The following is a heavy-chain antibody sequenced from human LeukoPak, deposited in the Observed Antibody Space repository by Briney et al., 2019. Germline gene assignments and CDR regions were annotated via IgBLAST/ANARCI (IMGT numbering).Heavy chain of an antibody. V-gene: IGHV3-30*03. CDR3: AREVQGGPFVVSIPFDY. CDR1: GFTFRNYA. CDR2: ISYDGSNK. D-gene: IGHD2-21*01. Sequence: GGSLRLSCAASGFTFRNYAMHWVRQAPGKGLEWVALISYDGSNKYYADSVKGRFTISRDNSKNRLYLQMNSLRAEDTAVYYCAREVQGGPFVVSIPFDYGGQGTLVTVSS. J-gene: IGHJ4*02.